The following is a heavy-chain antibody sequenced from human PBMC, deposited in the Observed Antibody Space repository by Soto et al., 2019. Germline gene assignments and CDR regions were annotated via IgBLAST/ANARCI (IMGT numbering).Heavy chain of an antibody. V-gene: IGHV3-43*01. Sequence: EVQLVESGGVVAQPGGSLRLSCAASGFTFDDYTMHWVRQAPGKGLEWVSLISWDGGSTYYADSVKGRFTISRDNSKNSLYLHMNSLRTEDTALYYCAKDIGGQNSYFDYWGQGTLVTVSS. J-gene: IGHJ4*02. CDR1: GFTFDDYT. CDR3: AKDIGGQNSYFDY. CDR2: ISWDGGST.